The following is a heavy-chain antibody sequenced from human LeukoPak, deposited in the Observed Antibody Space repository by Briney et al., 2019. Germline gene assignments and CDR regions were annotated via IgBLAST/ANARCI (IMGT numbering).Heavy chain of an antibody. D-gene: IGHD3-10*01. Sequence: ASVKVSCKASGGTFSSYAISWVRQAPGQGLEWMGGIIPIFGTANYAQKFQGRVTITTDESTSTAYMELSSLRSEDTAVYYCARGRPTITMVRGATRGPRKNWFDPWGQGTLVTVSS. J-gene: IGHJ5*02. CDR3: ARGRPTITMVRGATRGPRKNWFDP. CDR2: IIPIFGTA. CDR1: GGTFSSYA. V-gene: IGHV1-69*05.